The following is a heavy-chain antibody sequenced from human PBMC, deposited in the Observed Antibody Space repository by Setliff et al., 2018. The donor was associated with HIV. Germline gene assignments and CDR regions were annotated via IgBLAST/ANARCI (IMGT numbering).Heavy chain of an antibody. CDR1: GYTFTNYG. Sequence: ASVKVSCKTSGYTFTNYGISWVRQAPGQGLEWMGWISAYNGNTNYAQKLQGRVTMTTDTSTSTAYMELRSLRSDDTAVYYCARYDDSSGHYWYFDLWGRGTLVTVSS. CDR2: ISAYNGNT. V-gene: IGHV1-18*01. J-gene: IGHJ2*01. CDR3: ARYDDSSGHYWYFDL. D-gene: IGHD3-22*01.